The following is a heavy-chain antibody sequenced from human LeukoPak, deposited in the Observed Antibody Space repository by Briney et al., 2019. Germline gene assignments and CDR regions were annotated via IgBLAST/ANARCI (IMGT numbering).Heavy chain of an antibody. CDR1: GFTFSSYW. CDR3: VRDMATTPVY. CDR2: IVSDGSSA. Sequence: GGSLSLSCAASGFTFSSYWMHWVRHAPGKGLVWVSRIVSDGSSATYADSVRGRFTVSRDNAKSTLFLQMNSLTPEDTAVYYCVRDMATTPVYWGQGALVTVSS. J-gene: IGHJ4*02. D-gene: IGHD2-15*01. V-gene: IGHV3-74*01.